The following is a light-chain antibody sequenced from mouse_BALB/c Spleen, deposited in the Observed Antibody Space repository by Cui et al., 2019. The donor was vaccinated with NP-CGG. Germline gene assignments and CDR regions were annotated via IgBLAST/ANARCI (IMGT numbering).Light chain of an antibody. CDR1: ENIYSD. V-gene: IGKV12-44*01. CDR3: QNHYGSWT. J-gene: IGKJ1*01. Sequence: DIQMIQSPASLSASVGETVTITCRASENIYSDLAWYQQKQGKSPQLLVYNAKTLTEGVPSRFSGSGSGTQFSLKINSLQPEDFENYYCQNHYGSWTFGGGTKLEIK. CDR2: NAK.